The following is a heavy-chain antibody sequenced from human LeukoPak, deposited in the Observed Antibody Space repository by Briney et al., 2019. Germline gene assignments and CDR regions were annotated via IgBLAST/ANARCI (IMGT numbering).Heavy chain of an antibody. CDR3: ARAIVGATTEYFDY. D-gene: IGHD1-26*01. CDR1: GGSISSYY. CDR2: IYHSGST. Sequence: SETLSLTCTVSGGSISSYYWSWIRQPPGRGLEWIGYIYHSGSTYYNPSLKSRVTISVDRSRNQFSLKLSSVTAADTAVYYCARAIVGATTEYFDYWGQGTLVTVSS. J-gene: IGHJ4*02. V-gene: IGHV4-59*12.